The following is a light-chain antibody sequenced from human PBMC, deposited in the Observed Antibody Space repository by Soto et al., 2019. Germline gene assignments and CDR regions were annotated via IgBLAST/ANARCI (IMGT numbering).Light chain of an antibody. Sequence: QSALTQPRSVSGSSGQSVTISCAGTSSDVDVGDYNYVSWFQQRPGKAPTLIIFDFTKRPSGVPDRFSGSTSGTTASLTISGLQADAEGDYYYCSYPGTYTRIFGGGTQLTVL. CDR3: CSYPGTYTRI. CDR1: SSDVDVGDYNY. J-gene: IGLJ7*01. V-gene: IGLV2-11*01. CDR2: DFT.